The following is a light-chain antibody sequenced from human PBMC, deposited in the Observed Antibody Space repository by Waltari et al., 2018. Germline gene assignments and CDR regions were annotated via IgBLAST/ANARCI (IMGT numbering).Light chain of an antibody. Sequence: QSALTPPASVSGSPGQSITIACTGTSSLIGGYNYFSWYHQHPGKAPKLMIYVVSNRPSGVSNRFSGSKSGSTASLTISGLQSEDEADYYCSSYMNSSLVFGAGTKVTVL. J-gene: IGLJ3*02. CDR2: VVS. CDR3: SSYMNSSLV. CDR1: SSLIGGYNY. V-gene: IGLV2-14*01.